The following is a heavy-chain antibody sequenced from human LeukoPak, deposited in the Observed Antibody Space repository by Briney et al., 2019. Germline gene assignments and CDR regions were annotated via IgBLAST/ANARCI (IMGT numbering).Heavy chain of an antibody. Sequence: GGSLRLSCAASGFTFSSYSMNWVRQAPGKGLEWVSSISSSSSYIYYADSVKGRFTISRDNAKNSLYLQMNSLRAEDTAVYYCARDGGASRGFDYWGQGTLVTVSS. CDR2: ISSSSSYI. V-gene: IGHV3-21*01. J-gene: IGHJ4*02. D-gene: IGHD3-16*01. CDR3: ARDGGASRGFDY. CDR1: GFTFSSYS.